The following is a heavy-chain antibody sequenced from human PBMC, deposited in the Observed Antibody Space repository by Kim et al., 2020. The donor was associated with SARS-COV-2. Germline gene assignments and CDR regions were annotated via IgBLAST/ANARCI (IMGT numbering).Heavy chain of an antibody. Sequence: ASVKVSCKASGYTFTSYGISWVRQAPGQGLEWMGWISAYNGNTNYAQKLQGRVTMTTDTSTSTAYMELRSLRSDDTAVYYCARDQREYQLLSSDAFDIWGQGTMVTVSS. J-gene: IGHJ3*02. CDR1: GYTFTSYG. V-gene: IGHV1-18*01. CDR3: ARDQREYQLLSSDAFDI. D-gene: IGHD2-2*01. CDR2: ISAYNGNT.